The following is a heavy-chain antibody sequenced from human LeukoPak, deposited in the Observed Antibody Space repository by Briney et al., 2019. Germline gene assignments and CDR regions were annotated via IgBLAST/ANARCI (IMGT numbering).Heavy chain of an antibody. J-gene: IGHJ4*02. Sequence: SETLSLTCAVYGGSFSGYYWSWIRQPPGKGLEWIGSIYYSGSTYYNPSLKSRVTISVDTSKNQFSLKLSSVTAADTAVYYCARLLRWYLDYWGQGTLVTVSS. CDR2: IYYSGST. D-gene: IGHD4-23*01. V-gene: IGHV4-34*01. CDR1: GGSFSGYY. CDR3: ARLLRWYLDY.